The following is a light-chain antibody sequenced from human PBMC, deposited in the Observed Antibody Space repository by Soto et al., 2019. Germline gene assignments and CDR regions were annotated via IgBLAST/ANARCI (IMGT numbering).Light chain of an antibody. J-gene: IGKJ3*01. Sequence: EILLTQSPSTLSLSPGEGVTLSCRASQSVTANSLAWYQQKPGQAPRLLIYAASTRDTAVPDRFTGSGSGTDFALTISRLEPEDFAVYYCQQYGDSPLTFGPGTKVDLK. CDR3: QQYGDSPLT. CDR2: AAS. CDR1: QSVTANS. V-gene: IGKV3-20*01.